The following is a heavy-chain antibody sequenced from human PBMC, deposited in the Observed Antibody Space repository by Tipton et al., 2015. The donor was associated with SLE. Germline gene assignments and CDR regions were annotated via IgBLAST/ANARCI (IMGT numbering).Heavy chain of an antibody. Sequence: QSGAEVKKPGASVKVSCKASGYTFSSYGISWVRQAAGQGLEWMGWISGYNGKTNYAQKMQGRVTMTTDPSTSTAYMELRSLRSDDTAVYFCARVEYYYGSGSYPALFDYWGQGSLVTVSS. J-gene: IGHJ4*02. CDR1: GYTFSSYG. D-gene: IGHD3-10*01. CDR2: ISGYNGKT. V-gene: IGHV1-18*01. CDR3: ARVEYYYGSGSYPALFDY.